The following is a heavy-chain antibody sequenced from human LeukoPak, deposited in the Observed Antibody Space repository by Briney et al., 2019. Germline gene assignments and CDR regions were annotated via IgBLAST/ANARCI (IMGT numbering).Heavy chain of an antibody. D-gene: IGHD2/OR15-2a*01. CDR2: VSSSTGNP. CDR1: GYSFTTLA. J-gene: IGHJ4*02. CDR3: ARDARMDY. Sequence: ASVKVSCKASGYSFTTLAINWVRQAPGQGLEWMGWVSSSTGNPTYAQGLTGRFVFSVDTSVTTAYLQINNLKAEDTAVYYCARDARMDYWGQGTLVTVSS. V-gene: IGHV7-4-1*02.